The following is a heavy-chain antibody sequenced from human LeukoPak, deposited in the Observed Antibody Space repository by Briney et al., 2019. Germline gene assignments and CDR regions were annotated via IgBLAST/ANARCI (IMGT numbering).Heavy chain of an antibody. D-gene: IGHD3-3*01. V-gene: IGHV1-24*01. Sequence: GASVKVSCKVSGYTLTELSMHWVRQAPGKGLEWMGGFDPEDGETIYAQKFQGRVTMTEDTSTDTAYMELSSLRSDDTAVYYCARDTGRLRFLEWLSSPLDYWGQGTLVTVSS. CDR3: ARDTGRLRFLEWLSSPLDY. J-gene: IGHJ4*02. CDR1: GYTLTELS. CDR2: FDPEDGET.